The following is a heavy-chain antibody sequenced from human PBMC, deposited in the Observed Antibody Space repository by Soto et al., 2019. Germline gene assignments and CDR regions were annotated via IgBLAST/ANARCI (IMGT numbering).Heavy chain of an antibody. D-gene: IGHD2-2*03. CDR3: ARDGVGYCISTSCLNWFDP. Sequence: ASVKVSCKASGGTFSSYAISWVRQAPGQGLEWMGGIIPYYGNTNYAQKVQGRVTITTDTSTSTAYMELRSLRSDDTAVYYCARDGVGYCISTSCLNWFDPWGQGTLVTVSS. J-gene: IGHJ5*02. V-gene: IGHV1-18*01. CDR2: IIPYYGNT. CDR1: GGTFSSYA.